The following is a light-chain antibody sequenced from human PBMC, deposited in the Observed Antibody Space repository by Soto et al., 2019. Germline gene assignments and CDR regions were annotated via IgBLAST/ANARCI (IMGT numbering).Light chain of an antibody. J-gene: IGLJ1*01. CDR3: FSYAGSYTHV. Sequence: QSALTQPHSVSGSPGQSVTISCTGTSSDVGGYNYVSWYQHHPGKAPKLIIYDVSERPSGVPDRFSGSKSGNTGNTASLTISGLQAEDEADYDCFSYAGSYTHVFGSGTKVTVL. CDR2: DVS. CDR1: SSDVGGYNY. V-gene: IGLV2-11*01.